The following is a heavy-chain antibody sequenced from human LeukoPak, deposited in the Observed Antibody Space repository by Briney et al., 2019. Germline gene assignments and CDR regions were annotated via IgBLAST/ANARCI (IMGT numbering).Heavy chain of an antibody. Sequence: PGGSLRLSCAASGFTFRNYGMHWVRLAPGKGLEWVAFIRYDGSIKYYVDSVKGRFTVSRDDAKNSLYLQMNSLRADDTALYYCARVRGSYSVDYWGQGTLVTVSS. CDR1: GFTFRNYG. V-gene: IGHV3-30*02. CDR3: ARVRGSYSVDY. CDR2: IRYDGSIK. J-gene: IGHJ4*02. D-gene: IGHD3-10*01.